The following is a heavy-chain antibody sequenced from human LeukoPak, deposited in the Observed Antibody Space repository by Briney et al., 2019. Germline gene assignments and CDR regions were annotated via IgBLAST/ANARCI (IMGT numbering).Heavy chain of an antibody. CDR3: AKWAGYSSGWYCMDV. V-gene: IGHV3-30*18. CDR1: GFTFSSYG. D-gene: IGHD6-19*01. J-gene: IGHJ6*02. Sequence: GGSLRLSCAASGFTFSSYGMHWVRQAPGKGLEWVAVISYDGSNKFYVDSVKGRFTISRDNSRNTLYPQMNSLRDEDTAVYYCAKWAGYSSGWYCMDVWGQGTTVTVSS. CDR2: ISYDGSNK.